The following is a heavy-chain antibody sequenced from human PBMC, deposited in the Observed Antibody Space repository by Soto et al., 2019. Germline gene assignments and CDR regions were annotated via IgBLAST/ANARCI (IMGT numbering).Heavy chain of an antibody. CDR2: INSDGSST. Sequence: PGGSLRLSCAASGFTLSSYWMHWVRQAPGKGLVWVSRINSDGSSTSYADSVKGRFTISRDNAKNTLYLQMNSLRAEDTAAYYCAREGWGSVYYYGMDVWGQGTTVTVSS. D-gene: IGHD7-27*01. CDR3: AREGWGSVYYYGMDV. V-gene: IGHV3-74*01. J-gene: IGHJ6*02. CDR1: GFTLSSYW.